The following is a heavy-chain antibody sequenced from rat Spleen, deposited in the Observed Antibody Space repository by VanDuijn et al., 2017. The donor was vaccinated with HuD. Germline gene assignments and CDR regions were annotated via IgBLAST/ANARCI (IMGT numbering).Heavy chain of an antibody. Sequence: EVQLVETGGGLVQPGRSLKLSCVASGFTFSKYWMYWVRRAPGKGLEWVSSINTDGVSTYYPDSVKGRFTISRDNAENTVYLQMNSLRSEDTATYFCVKDRVGGYAFDYWGQGVTVTVSS. CDR1: GFTFSKYW. D-gene: IGHD1-11*01. J-gene: IGHJ2*01. V-gene: IGHV5-58*01. CDR2: INTDGVST. CDR3: VKDRVGGYAFDY.